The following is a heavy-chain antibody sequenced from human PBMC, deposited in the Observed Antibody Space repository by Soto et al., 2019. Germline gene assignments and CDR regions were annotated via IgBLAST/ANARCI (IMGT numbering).Heavy chain of an antibody. CDR1: GDNLTSYW. J-gene: IGHJ6*02. CDR2: VYPGDSDT. D-gene: IGHD5-12*01. V-gene: IGHV5-51*01. CDR3: ARQSDYHMDV. Sequence: PGESLKISCRGSGDNLTSYWMGWVRQMPGKGLEWMGIVYPGDSDTRYSPSFQGQVTVSADKSSTTAYLQWSSLKASDTPTYYCARQSDYHMDVWRQGTTVTVSS.